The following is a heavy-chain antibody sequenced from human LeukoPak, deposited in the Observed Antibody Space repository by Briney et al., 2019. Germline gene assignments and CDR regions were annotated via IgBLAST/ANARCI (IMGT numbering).Heavy chain of an antibody. Sequence: PGGSLRLSCAASGFTFSSYWMSWVRQAPEKGLEWVANIKQDGSEKYYVDSVKGRFTISRDNSKNTLYLQMNSLRVEDTAVYYCARERGILYDDYWGQGTLVTVSS. CDR2: IKQDGSEK. J-gene: IGHJ4*02. V-gene: IGHV3-7*01. CDR1: GFTFSSYW. CDR3: ARERGILYDDY. D-gene: IGHD2-8*01.